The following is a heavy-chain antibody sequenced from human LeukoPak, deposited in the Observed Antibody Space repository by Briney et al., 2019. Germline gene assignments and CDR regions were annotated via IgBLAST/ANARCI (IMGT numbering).Heavy chain of an antibody. CDR3: ARGRRVPAAIYYYYYMDV. D-gene: IGHD2-2*01. CDR1: GGSISSSSHY. V-gene: IGHV4-39*02. Sequence: SETLSLTCTVSGGSISSSSHYWGWIRQPPGKGLEWIGSIYYTGSTYDNPSLKSRVTMSVDTSKSQVSLKLSSVTAADTAVYYCARGRRVPAAIYYYYYMDVWGKGTTVTISS. J-gene: IGHJ6*03. CDR2: IYYTGST.